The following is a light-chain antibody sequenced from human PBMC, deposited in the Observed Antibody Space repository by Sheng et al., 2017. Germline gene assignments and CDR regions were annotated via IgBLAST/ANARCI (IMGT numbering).Light chain of an antibody. CDR2: KAS. CDR1: QSISSW. Sequence: DIQMTQSPSTLSASVGDRVTITCRASQSISSWLARYQQKPGKAPKLLIYKASSLESGVPSRFSGSGSGTEFTLTISSLQPDDFATYYCQQYNSYPWTFGQGTKVE. V-gene: IGKV1-5*03. CDR3: QQYNSYPWT. J-gene: IGKJ1*01.